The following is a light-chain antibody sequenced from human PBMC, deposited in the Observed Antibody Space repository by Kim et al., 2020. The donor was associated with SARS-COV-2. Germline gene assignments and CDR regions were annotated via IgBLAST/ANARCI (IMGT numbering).Light chain of an antibody. CDR1: QSVSSNY. V-gene: IGKV3-20*01. CDR2: GAS. J-gene: IGKJ2*01. Sequence: EIVLTQSSGTLSLSPGESATLSCRASQSVSSNYLAWYQKKPGQAPRLLIYGASSRATGIPDRFSGSGSGTDFTLTISRLEPEDFAVYYCQQYGSSPMYTFGQGTKLEI. CDR3: QQYGSSPMYT.